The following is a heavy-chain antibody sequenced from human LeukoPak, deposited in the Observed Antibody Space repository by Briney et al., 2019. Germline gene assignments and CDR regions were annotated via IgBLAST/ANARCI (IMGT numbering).Heavy chain of an antibody. D-gene: IGHD3-10*01. CDR1: GGSMSYYY. CDR3: ARIGELWVD. CDR2: FYYSGST. J-gene: IGHJ4*02. Sequence: SETLSLTCTVSGGSMSYYYWSWIRQPPGRGLEWIGYFYYSGSTNYNPSLKSRVTISLDMSKNQFSLKLSSVTAADTAVYYCARIGELWVDWGQGTLVTVSS. V-gene: IGHV4-59*01.